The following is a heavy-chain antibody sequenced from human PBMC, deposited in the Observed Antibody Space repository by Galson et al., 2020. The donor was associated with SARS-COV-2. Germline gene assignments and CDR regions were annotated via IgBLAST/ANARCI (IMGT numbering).Heavy chain of an antibody. CDR2: IYYSGIT. CDR1: GGSISSSADY. Sequence: ASETLSLTCSVSGGSISSSADYWGWIRQPPGKGLEWVGSIYYSGITYYNPSLKSRVTISVDTSKNQFSLKLSSVTAADTAVYYCARHTYGDYRNFDYWGQGTLVTVSS. V-gene: IGHV4-39*01. CDR3: ARHTYGDYRNFDY. D-gene: IGHD4-17*01. J-gene: IGHJ4*02.